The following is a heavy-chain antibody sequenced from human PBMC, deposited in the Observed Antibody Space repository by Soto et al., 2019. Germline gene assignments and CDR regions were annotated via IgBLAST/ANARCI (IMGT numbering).Heavy chain of an antibody. J-gene: IGHJ4*02. D-gene: IGHD3-3*01. CDR2: ISSGGST. Sequence: EVQLVESGGGLVQPGGSLRLSCAASGFTVSSYYMTWVRQAPGQGLEWVSVISSGGSTYYADSVKGRFTISRDNSKNTLYLQMNRLRAAGTAVYYCARDTLGGAYNFWHGGQGTLVTVSS. CDR3: ARDTLGGAYNFWH. V-gene: IGHV3-66*01. CDR1: GFTVSSYY.